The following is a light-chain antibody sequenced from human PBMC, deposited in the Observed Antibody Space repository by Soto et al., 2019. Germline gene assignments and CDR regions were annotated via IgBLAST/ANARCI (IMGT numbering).Light chain of an antibody. V-gene: IGLV1-40*01. CDR2: GNY. J-gene: IGLJ2*01. CDR1: SSNIGAGCD. CDR3: QSYDSGLSGSKVV. Sequence: QSVLTQPPSVSGAPGQRVTISCTGSSSNIGAGCDVHWYQQLPGTAPKLLIYGNYNRPSGVPDRFSGSKSGASASLAITGLLAEDEADYTCQSYDSGLSGSKVVFGGGTKLTVL.